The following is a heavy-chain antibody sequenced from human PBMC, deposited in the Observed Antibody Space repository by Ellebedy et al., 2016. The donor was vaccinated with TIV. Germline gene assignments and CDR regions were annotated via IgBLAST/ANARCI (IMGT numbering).Heavy chain of an antibody. D-gene: IGHD3-9*01. CDR3: ARAHYDILTPSEYYMDV. J-gene: IGHJ6*03. V-gene: IGHV4-39*07. Sequence: SETLSLTXTVSGGSISSSSYYWGWIRQPPGKGLEWIGSIYYSGSTYYNPSLKSRVTISVDTSKNQFSLKLSSVTAADTAVYYCARAHYDILTPSEYYMDVWGKGTTVTVSS. CDR2: IYYSGST. CDR1: GGSISSSSYY.